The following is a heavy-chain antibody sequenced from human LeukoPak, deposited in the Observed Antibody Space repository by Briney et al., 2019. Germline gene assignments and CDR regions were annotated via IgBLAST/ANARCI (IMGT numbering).Heavy chain of an antibody. D-gene: IGHD2-15*01. CDR2: IYTSVST. CDR3: ARAVHCSGGSCYFDY. Sequence: PSETLSLTCTVSGGSMSSYSWSWIRQPPGEGLEWIGFIYTSVSTKYNPSLTSRVTMSVDTSKNQFSLKLRSVTAADTAVYYCARAVHCSGGSCYFDYWGQGTLVTVSS. J-gene: IGHJ4*02. CDR1: GGSMSSYS. V-gene: IGHV4-4*07.